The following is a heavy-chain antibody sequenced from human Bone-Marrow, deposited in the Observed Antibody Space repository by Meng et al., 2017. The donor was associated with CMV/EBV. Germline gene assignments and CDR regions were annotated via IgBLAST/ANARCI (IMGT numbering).Heavy chain of an antibody. CDR2: IYYTGTN. CDR1: GYFISYGYY. CDR3: ARGAQQWNSGDAFDI. D-gene: IGHD1/OR15-1a*01. V-gene: IGHV4-38-2*02. Sequence: SETLSLTCSVPGYFISYGYYWGWIRQPPGKGLEWIGRIYYTGTNHYNPSLKSRVTTSVDTSKNQFSLKLSSVTAADTAVYYCARGAQQWNSGDAFDIWGQGTLVTVSS. J-gene: IGHJ3*02.